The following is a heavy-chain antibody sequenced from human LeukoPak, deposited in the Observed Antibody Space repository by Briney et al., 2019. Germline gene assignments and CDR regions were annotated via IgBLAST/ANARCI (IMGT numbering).Heavy chain of an antibody. Sequence: GRSLRLSCAASGFTFDDYAMHWVRQAPGKGLEWVSGISWNSGSIGYADSVKGRFTISRDNAKNSLYLQMNSLRAEDTALYYCAKDGDPWGQGTLVTVSS. J-gene: IGHJ5*02. CDR2: ISWNSGSI. V-gene: IGHV3-9*01. CDR3: AKDGDP. CDR1: GFTFDDYA.